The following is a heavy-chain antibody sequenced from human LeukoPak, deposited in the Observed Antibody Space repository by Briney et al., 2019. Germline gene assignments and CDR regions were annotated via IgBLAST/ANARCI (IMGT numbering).Heavy chain of an antibody. Sequence: SETLSLTCTVSAYSISSGYYWGWIRQPPGKGLEWIGSIYHSGSTYYNPSLMSRFTISVDTSKNQFSLKLSSVTAADTAVYFCARGPYSYNSSGAFDIWGQGTMVTVSS. CDR2: IYHSGST. J-gene: IGHJ3*02. CDR1: AYSISSGYY. V-gene: IGHV4-38-2*02. D-gene: IGHD3-22*01. CDR3: ARGPYSYNSSGAFDI.